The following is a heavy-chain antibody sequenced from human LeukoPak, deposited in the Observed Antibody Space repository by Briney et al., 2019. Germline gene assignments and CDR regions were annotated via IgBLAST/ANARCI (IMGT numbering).Heavy chain of an antibody. Sequence: PSETLSLTCAVYGGSFSGYYWSWIRQPPGKGLEWIGEINHSGSTNYNPSLKSRVTISVDTSKNQFSLKLSSVTAAVTAVYYCARGSVLNWFDPWGQGTLVTVSS. CDR1: GGSFSGYY. CDR2: INHSGST. J-gene: IGHJ5*02. V-gene: IGHV4-34*01. CDR3: ARGSVLNWFDP.